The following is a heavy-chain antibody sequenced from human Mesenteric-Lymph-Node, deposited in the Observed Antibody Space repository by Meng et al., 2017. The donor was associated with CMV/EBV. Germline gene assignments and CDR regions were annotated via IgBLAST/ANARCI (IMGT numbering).Heavy chain of an antibody. D-gene: IGHD5-24*01. CDR3: ARLGRWLQSEKFGKDPSYGMDV. CDR2: IHYSGST. CDR1: GDSISGYF. Sequence: SETLSLTCTVSGDSISGYFWSWIRQPPGKGLEWIGYIHYSGSTNYNPSLKSRVTISVDTSKNQFSLKLTSVTAADTAVYYCARLGRWLQSEKFGKDPSYGMDVWGQGTTVTVSS. J-gene: IGHJ6*02. V-gene: IGHV4-59*01.